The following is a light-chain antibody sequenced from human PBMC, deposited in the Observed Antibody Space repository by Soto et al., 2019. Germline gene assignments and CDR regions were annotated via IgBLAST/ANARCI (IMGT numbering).Light chain of an antibody. Sequence: QSVLTQPPSASGTPGQRVTISCFGSSSNIGTNNVSWYLQLPGTAPKLLIYSNNRWPSGVPDRFSGSKSGTSASLAISGLQSEDEADYYCAAWDASLKGYVFGTGTKLTVL. CDR1: SSNIGTNN. CDR2: SNN. CDR3: AAWDASLKGYV. J-gene: IGLJ1*01. V-gene: IGLV1-44*01.